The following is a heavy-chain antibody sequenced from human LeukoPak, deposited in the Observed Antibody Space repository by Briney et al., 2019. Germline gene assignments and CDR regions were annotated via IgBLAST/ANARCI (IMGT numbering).Heavy chain of an antibody. CDR1: GYTFTGYY. V-gene: IGHV1-2*06. Sequence: ASVKVSCKASGYTFTGYYMHWVRQAPGQGLEWMGRINPNSGGTNYAQKFQGRVTMTRNTSTSTVYMELSSLRSEDTAVYYCARVVPAESNFDYWGQGTLVTVSS. CDR2: INPNSGGT. J-gene: IGHJ4*02. CDR3: ARVVPAESNFDY. D-gene: IGHD5/OR15-5a*01.